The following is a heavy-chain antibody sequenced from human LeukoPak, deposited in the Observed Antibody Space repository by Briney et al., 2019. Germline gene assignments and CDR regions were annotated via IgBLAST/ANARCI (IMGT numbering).Heavy chain of an antibody. CDR1: GFTFSSYG. CDR2: ISYDGSNK. Sequence: PGGSLRLSCAASGFTFSSYGMHWVRQAPGKGLEWVAVISYDGSNKYYADSVKGRFTISRDNSKNTLYLQMNSLRAEDTAVHYCAKNGIVVVPAAIYYFDYWGQGTLVTVSS. V-gene: IGHV3-30*18. D-gene: IGHD2-2*02. CDR3: AKNGIVVVPAAIYYFDY. J-gene: IGHJ4*02.